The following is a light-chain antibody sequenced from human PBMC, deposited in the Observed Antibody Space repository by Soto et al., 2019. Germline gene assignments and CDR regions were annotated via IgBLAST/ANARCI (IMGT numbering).Light chain of an antibody. CDR3: AAWDDSLSGPRVV. CDR1: SSNIGSNY. J-gene: IGLJ2*01. Sequence: QSVLTQPPSASGTPGQRVTISCSGSSSNIGSNYVYWYQQLPGTAPKLLIYRNNQRPSGVPDRFSGSKSGSSASLAISGLRSEDEAYYYCAAWDDSLSGPRVVFGGGTKVTVL. V-gene: IGLV1-47*01. CDR2: RNN.